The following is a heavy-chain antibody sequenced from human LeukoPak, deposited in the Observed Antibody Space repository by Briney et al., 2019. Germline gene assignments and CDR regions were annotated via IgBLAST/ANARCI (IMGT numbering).Heavy chain of an antibody. J-gene: IGHJ4*02. Sequence: GGSLRLSCAASGFTFDDYAMHWVRQAPGKGLEWVSGISWNSGSIGYADSVKGRFTISRDNAKNSLYLQMNSLRAEDTAVYYCARGALREHGYWGQGTLVTVSS. CDR3: ARGALREHGY. D-gene: IGHD1/OR15-1a*01. CDR2: ISWNSGSI. CDR1: GFTFDDYA. V-gene: IGHV3-9*01.